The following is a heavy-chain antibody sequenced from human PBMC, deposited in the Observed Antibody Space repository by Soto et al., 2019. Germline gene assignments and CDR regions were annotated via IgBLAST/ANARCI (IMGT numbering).Heavy chain of an antibody. V-gene: IGHV3-7*01. CDR1: GFTFSSYW. CDR2: IKQDGSEK. Sequence: GGSLRLSCAASGFTFSSYWMSWVRQAPGKGLEWVANIKQDGSEKYYVDSVKGRFTISRDNAKNSLYLQMNSLRAEDTAVYYCARDLPKYYYDSSGPTWFDYWGQGTLVTVSS. CDR3: ARDLPKYYYDSSGPTWFDY. D-gene: IGHD3-22*01. J-gene: IGHJ4*02.